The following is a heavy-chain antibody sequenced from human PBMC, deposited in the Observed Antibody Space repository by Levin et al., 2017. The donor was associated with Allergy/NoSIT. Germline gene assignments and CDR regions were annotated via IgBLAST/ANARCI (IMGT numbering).Heavy chain of an antibody. Sequence: GASVKVSCKASGGTFSSYAISWVRQAPGQGLEWMGGIIPIFGTANYAQKFQGRVTITADESTSTAYMELSSLRSEDTAVYYCARDYLVGATTYYYYGMDVWGQGTTVTVSS. V-gene: IGHV1-69*13. CDR1: GGTFSSYA. J-gene: IGHJ6*02. CDR2: IIPIFGTA. D-gene: IGHD1-26*01. CDR3: ARDYLVGATTYYYYGMDV.